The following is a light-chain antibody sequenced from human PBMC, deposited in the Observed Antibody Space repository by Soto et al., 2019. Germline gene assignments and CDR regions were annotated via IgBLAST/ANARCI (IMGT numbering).Light chain of an antibody. CDR1: QGIARS. J-gene: IGKJ4*01. V-gene: IGKV1-9*01. CDR3: QQFNSYTFT. Sequence: DIHLTQSPSFLSASVGDRVTITCRASQGIARSLAWYQQKAGKAPKLLIYAASTLESGVPSGLSGSGPGPEFTLTISSLQPEDFANYYCQQFNSYTFTFGGGTKVESK. CDR2: AAS.